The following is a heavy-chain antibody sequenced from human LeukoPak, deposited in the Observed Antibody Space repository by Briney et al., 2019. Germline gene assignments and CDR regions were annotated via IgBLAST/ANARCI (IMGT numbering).Heavy chain of an antibody. CDR1: GGSISSYY. D-gene: IGHD3-22*01. CDR3: ARGRGDSKGTSFDF. CDR2: IYHTGSA. J-gene: IGHJ4*02. V-gene: IGHV4-59*01. Sequence: SETLSLTCTVSGGSISSYYWSWIRQPAGKGLEWVGYIYHTGSATYKPSLKSRVTLSLDTSKNQFSLRLNSVTAADTAVYYCARGRGDSKGTSFDFWGQGTLVTVSS.